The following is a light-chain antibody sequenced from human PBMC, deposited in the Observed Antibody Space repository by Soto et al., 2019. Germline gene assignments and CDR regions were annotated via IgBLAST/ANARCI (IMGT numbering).Light chain of an antibody. Sequence: DIQMTQSPSSLSASVGDRVTITCRASQNIRNYLNWFQQKPGKAPKLLIYAASSLQSGVPSRFSGSGSGTDFTLTISSLQPEDFATYYCQQSYSAPPTFGRGTKVEIK. CDR3: QQSYSAPPT. J-gene: IGKJ1*01. CDR1: QNIRNY. V-gene: IGKV1-39*01. CDR2: AAS.